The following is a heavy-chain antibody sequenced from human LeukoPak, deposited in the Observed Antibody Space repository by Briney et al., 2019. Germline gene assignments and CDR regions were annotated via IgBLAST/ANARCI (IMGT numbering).Heavy chain of an antibody. CDR3: ARESYSSRGFDY. CDR1: GGSITTYY. J-gene: IGHJ4*02. V-gene: IGHV4-59*01. Sequence: SETLSLTCTVSGGSITTYYWSWIRQPPGKGLEWIGYIYHSGTTKYNPSLMSRVTILVDTSKKQFSLKLSSVTAADTAVYYCARESYSSRGFDYWGQGTLVTVSS. CDR2: IYHSGTT. D-gene: IGHD6-13*01.